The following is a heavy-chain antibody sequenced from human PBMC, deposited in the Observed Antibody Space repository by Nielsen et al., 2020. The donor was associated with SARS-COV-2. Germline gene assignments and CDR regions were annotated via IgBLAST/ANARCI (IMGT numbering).Heavy chain of an antibody. D-gene: IGHD6-13*01. CDR1: GFTFSSYW. J-gene: IGHJ6*02. V-gene: IGHV3-7*01. CDR3: AKSAVAAAGVIPV. CDR2: IKQDGSEK. Sequence: GGSLRLSCAASGFTFSSYWMSWVRQAPGKGLEWVANIKQDGSEKYYVDSVKGRFTISRDNSKNTLYLQMNSLRAEDTAVYYCAKSAVAAAGVIPVWGQGTMVTVSS.